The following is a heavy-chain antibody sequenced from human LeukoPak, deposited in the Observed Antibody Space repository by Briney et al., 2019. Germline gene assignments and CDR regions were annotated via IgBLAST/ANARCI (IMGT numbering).Heavy chain of an antibody. CDR2: IYYSGST. CDR3: ARHSGSSPHYFDY. D-gene: IGHD1-26*01. Sequence: SETLSLTCTVSGGSISSYYWSWLRQPPGKGLEWIGFIYYSGSTHYKSSLKSRVTISVDTSKNQFSLRLTSVTAADTAVYYCARHSGSSPHYFDYWGQGTLVTVSA. CDR1: GGSISSYY. J-gene: IGHJ4*02. V-gene: IGHV4-59*08.